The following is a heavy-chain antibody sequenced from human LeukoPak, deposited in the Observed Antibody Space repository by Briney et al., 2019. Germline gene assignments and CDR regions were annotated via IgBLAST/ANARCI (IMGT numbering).Heavy chain of an antibody. Sequence: SETLSLTCSVSGGSISSLYWSWIRQPPGKGLEWIGYIYYTGSTNCNPSLKSRVTMFVDMSKDQFSLRLSSVTAADTAVYYCARHRAYSSSSPFDYWGQGTLVTVSS. CDR1: GGSISSLY. D-gene: IGHD6-6*01. V-gene: IGHV4-59*08. J-gene: IGHJ4*02. CDR3: ARHRAYSSSSPFDY. CDR2: IYYTGST.